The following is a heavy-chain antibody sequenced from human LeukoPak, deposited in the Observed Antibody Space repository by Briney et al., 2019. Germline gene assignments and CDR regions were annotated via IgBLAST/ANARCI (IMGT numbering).Heavy chain of an antibody. CDR1: GFTFSSYS. CDR3: VGGSSAWYGIDY. CDR2: IGSSSSYI. Sequence: GGSLRLSCAASGFTFSSYSMNWVRQAPGKGPEWVSTIGSSSSYIYYTDSVKGRFTISRDNAKNTLFLQMNSLRGEDTAVYYCVGGSSAWYGIDYWGQGTLVTVSA. D-gene: IGHD6-19*01. V-gene: IGHV3-21*01. J-gene: IGHJ4*02.